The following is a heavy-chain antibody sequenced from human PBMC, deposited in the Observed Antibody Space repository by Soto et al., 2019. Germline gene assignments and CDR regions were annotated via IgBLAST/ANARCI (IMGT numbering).Heavy chain of an antibody. J-gene: IGHJ5*02. CDR1: GFNFRNYA. Sequence: GGSLRVCCASCGFNFRNYAMSWVRQGPGKGLEWVSAISGSGGSAYYADSVKGRFTISRDNSKNTLYLQMNSLRADDSGVYYCAKDPYSGVLVPVAIGFDPWGPGTLVTGSS. D-gene: IGHD2-2*01. CDR3: AKDPYSGVLVPVAIGFDP. V-gene: IGHV3-23*01. CDR2: ISGSGGSA.